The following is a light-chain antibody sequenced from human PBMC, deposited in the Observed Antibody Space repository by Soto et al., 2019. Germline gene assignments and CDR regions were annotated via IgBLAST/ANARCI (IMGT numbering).Light chain of an antibody. V-gene: IGKV3-15*01. CDR3: QQYNNWLRT. CDR2: GAF. CDR1: QSVSSN. Sequence: EIVMTQSPATLSVSPGERATLSCRASQSVSSNLAWYQQKPGQAPRLLIYGAFTRATGIPARFSGSGSGTEFTLTISSLQSEDFAFYYCQQYNNWLRTFGQGTKVEIK. J-gene: IGKJ1*01.